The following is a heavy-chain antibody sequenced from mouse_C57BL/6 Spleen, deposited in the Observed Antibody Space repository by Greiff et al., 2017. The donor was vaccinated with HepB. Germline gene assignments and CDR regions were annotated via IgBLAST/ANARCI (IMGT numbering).Heavy chain of an antibody. Sequence: QVQLKESGAELVKPGASVKLSCKASGYTFTSYWMHWVKQRPGRGLEWIGRIDPNSGGTKYNEKFKSKATLTVDKPSSTAYMQLSSLTSEDSAVYYCAKTSWDGDYAMDYWGQGTSVTVSS. CDR1: GYTFTSYW. CDR3: AKTSWDGDYAMDY. V-gene: IGHV1-72*01. J-gene: IGHJ4*01. CDR2: IDPNSGGT. D-gene: IGHD4-1*01.